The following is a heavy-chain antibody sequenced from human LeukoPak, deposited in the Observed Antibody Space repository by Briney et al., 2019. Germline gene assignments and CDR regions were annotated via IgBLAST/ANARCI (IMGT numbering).Heavy chain of an antibody. CDR2: ISSSSSYI. J-gene: IGHJ3*02. CDR1: GFTFSSYS. D-gene: IGHD3-16*01. CDR3: ARDRPVAKLTDAFDI. V-gene: IGHV3-21*01. Sequence: GGSLRLSCAASGFTFSSYSMNWVRQAPGKGLEWVSSISSSSSYIYYADSVKGRFTISRDNAKNSLYLQMNSLRAEDTAVYYCARDRPVAKLTDAFDIWGQGTMVTVSS.